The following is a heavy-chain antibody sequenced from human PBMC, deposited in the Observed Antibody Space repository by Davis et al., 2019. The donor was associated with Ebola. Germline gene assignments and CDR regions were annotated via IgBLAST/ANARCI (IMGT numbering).Heavy chain of an antibody. J-gene: IGHJ4*02. D-gene: IGHD6-19*01. CDR3: ARARGSGWYIDY. Sequence: GGSLRLSCVASGFTFNIYAMSWVRQAPGKGPEWVSGIGSSGSTTFYADSVKGRFTISRDNAKNSLYLQMNSLRAEDTALYYCARARGSGWYIDYWGQGTLVTVSS. CDR1: GFTFNIYA. CDR2: IGSSGSTT. V-gene: IGHV3-23*01.